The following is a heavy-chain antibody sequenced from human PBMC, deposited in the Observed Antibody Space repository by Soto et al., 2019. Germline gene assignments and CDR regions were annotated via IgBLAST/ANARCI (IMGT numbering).Heavy chain of an antibody. CDR1: GFTSSSYG. CDR3: AKDRGSSSWTVSYGMDV. V-gene: IGHV3-30*18. J-gene: IGHJ6*02. Sequence: GGSLRLSCAASGFTSSSYGMHWVRQAPGKGLEWVAVISYDGSNKYYADSVKGRFTISRDNSKNTLYLQMNSLRAEDTAVYYCAKDRGSSSWTVSYGMDVWGQGTTVTVS. CDR2: ISYDGSNK. D-gene: IGHD6-13*01.